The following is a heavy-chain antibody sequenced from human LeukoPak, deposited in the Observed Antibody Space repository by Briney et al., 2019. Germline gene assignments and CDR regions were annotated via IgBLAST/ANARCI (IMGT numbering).Heavy chain of an antibody. Sequence: SETLSLTCTVSGGSISSDSYYWSCIRQPAGKGLEWIGRIYTSGSTNYNPSLKSLATISVDTSKNQFSLKLSSVTAADTAVYYCARVRGYSYALSYYYYYMDVWGKGTTVTVSS. CDR1: GGSISSDSYY. J-gene: IGHJ6*03. CDR2: IYTSGST. D-gene: IGHD5-18*01. V-gene: IGHV4-61*02. CDR3: ARVRGYSYALSYYYYYMDV.